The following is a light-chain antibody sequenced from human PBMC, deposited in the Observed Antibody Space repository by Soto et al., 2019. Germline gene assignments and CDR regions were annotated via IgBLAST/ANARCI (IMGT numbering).Light chain of an antibody. Sequence: QSALTQPPSVSGSPGQSVTISCTGTSSDVGGYDYVSWYQQRPGKAPKLLIYDVTKRPSGVPDRFSGSKSGNTASLTISGLQAEDEADFYCCSYGGSFPYVFGTGTKVTVL. V-gene: IGLV2-11*01. CDR3: CSYGGSFPYV. J-gene: IGLJ1*01. CDR1: SSDVGGYDY. CDR2: DVT.